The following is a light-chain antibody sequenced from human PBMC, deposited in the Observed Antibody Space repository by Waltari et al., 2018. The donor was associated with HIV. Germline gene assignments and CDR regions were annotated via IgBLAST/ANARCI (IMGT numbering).Light chain of an antibody. CDR2: YNS. Sequence: SYVLTQPPSLSVAPGAPATISCGGWKFGNTAVYWYKQQAGQAPVLVIRYNSDRPSGVPDRFSGSNSGHTATLTITRVEAGDEADYYCQVWDSSNDHVLFGGGTELTVL. CDR3: QVWDSSNDHVL. J-gene: IGLJ3*02. V-gene: IGLV3-21*04. CDR1: KFGNTA.